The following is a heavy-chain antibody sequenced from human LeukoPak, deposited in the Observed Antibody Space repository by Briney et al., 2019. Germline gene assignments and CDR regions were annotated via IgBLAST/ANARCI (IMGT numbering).Heavy chain of an antibody. Sequence: ASVKVSCKASGYTFTTYDITWVRQATGQGLEWMGWMNPNSGDTAYAQKFQGRVAMTRDTSITTAYMELSSLRSEETAVYYCARGLGDYYDTSDYYYAVPAHWGQGTLVTVSS. V-gene: IGHV1-8*01. CDR1: GYTFTTYD. J-gene: IGHJ4*02. CDR2: MNPNSGDT. D-gene: IGHD3-22*01. CDR3: ARGLGDYYDTSDYYYAVPAH.